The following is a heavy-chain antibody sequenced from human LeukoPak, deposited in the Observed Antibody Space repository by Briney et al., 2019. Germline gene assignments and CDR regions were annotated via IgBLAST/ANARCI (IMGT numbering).Heavy chain of an antibody. CDR1: RYRFTSYW. V-gene: IGHV5-51*03. Sequence: GESLKISCKGSRYRFTSYWIGWVRQTAGKGLEWIGIIYPGDSDTRYSPSFQGQVTISADKSISTAYPQWSSLKASDTAMYYCARSMTTENFDYWGQGTLVTVSS. J-gene: IGHJ4*02. CDR2: IYPGDSDT. D-gene: IGHD4-17*01. CDR3: ARSMTTENFDY.